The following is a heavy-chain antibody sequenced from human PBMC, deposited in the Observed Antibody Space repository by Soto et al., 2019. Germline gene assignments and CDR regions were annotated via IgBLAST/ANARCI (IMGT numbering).Heavy chain of an antibody. CDR3: ASRDPGTSVDY. J-gene: IGHJ4*02. Sequence: PSETLSLNCAVSGGSFTSNNWWTWVRQPPGQGLEWIGEIYRTGSTNYNPSLKSRVTISLDKSENQFSLKVTSLTAVDTAVYYCASRDPGTSVDYWGQGTLVTVSS. D-gene: IGHD1-7*01. CDR1: GGSFTSNNW. V-gene: IGHV4-4*02. CDR2: IYRTGST.